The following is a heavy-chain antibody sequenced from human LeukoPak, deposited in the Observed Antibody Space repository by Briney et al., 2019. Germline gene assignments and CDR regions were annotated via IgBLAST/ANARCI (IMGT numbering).Heavy chain of an antibody. V-gene: IGHV4-61*02. CDR2: IYTSGST. J-gene: IGHJ1*01. CDR1: GGSISSGSYY. CDR3: ARHFLTAGNFQH. D-gene: IGHD1-26*01. Sequence: SETLSLTCTVSGGSISSGSYYWSWIRQPAGKGLEWIGRIYTSGSTNYNPSLKSRVSISIDTAKNQFSLELSSVSAADTAVYYCARHFLTAGNFQHWGQGALVTVSS.